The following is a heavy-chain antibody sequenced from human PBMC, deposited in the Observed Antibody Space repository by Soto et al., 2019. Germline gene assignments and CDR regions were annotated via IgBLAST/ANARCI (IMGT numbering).Heavy chain of an antibody. CDR1: GFTFSSYA. D-gene: IGHD2-2*01. CDR3: AKDQLSGGGVVVPAAIFDY. J-gene: IGHJ4*02. V-gene: IGHV3-23*01. Sequence: RGSLRLSCAASGFTFSSYAMSWVRQAPGKGLEWVSAISGSGGSTYYADSVKGRFTISRDNSKNTLYLQMNSLRAEDTAVYYCAKDQLSGGGVVVPAAIFDYWGQGTLVTVSS. CDR2: ISGSGGST.